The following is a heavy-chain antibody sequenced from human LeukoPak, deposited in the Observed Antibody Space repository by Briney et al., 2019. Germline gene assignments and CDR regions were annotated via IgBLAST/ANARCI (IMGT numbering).Heavy chain of an antibody. Sequence: SSETLSLTCTVSGYSISSSYYWGWIRQPPGKGLEWIGSIYHSGNTYYNPSLKSRVTISVDTSKNQFSLRLSSVTAADTAVYYCARVSGYDWESFYDYWGQGTLVTVSS. V-gene: IGHV4-38-2*02. J-gene: IGHJ4*02. CDR1: GYSISSSYY. CDR2: IYHSGNT. CDR3: ARVSGYDWESFYDY. D-gene: IGHD5-12*01.